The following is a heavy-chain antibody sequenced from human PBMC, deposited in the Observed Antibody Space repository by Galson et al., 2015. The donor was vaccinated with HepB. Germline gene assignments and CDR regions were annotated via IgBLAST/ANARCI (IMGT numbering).Heavy chain of an antibody. J-gene: IGHJ3*02. CDR2: IWYDGSNK. D-gene: IGHD6-13*01. Sequence: SLRLSCAASGFTFSSYGMHWVRQAPGKGLEWVAVIWYDGSNKYYADSVKGRFTISRDNSKNTLYLQMNSLRAEDTAVYYCARSRQLVELDAFDIWGQGTMVTVSS. CDR1: GFTFSSYG. CDR3: ARSRQLVELDAFDI. V-gene: IGHV3-33*01.